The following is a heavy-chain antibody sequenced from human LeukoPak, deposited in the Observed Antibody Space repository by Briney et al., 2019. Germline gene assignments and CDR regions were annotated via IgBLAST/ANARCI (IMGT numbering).Heavy chain of an antibody. CDR1: GFTFDDYA. CDR2: LSWYSGSI. CDR3: AKDMNSYGSGSSYNPWGPFDS. V-gene: IGHV3-9*01. Sequence: GGSLRLSCAASGFTFDDYAMHCVRQAPGKGLEWVLGLSWYSGSIAYADSVKGRFTISRDNAKNSLYLQMNSLTPEDTAFYSCAKDMNSYGSGSSYNPWGPFDSWGQGTLVTVSS. D-gene: IGHD3-10*01. J-gene: IGHJ4*02.